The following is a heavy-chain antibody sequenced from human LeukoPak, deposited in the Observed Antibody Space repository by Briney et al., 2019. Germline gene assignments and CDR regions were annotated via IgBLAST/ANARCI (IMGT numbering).Heavy chain of an antibody. D-gene: IGHD4-17*01. J-gene: IGHJ4*02. CDR3: ARDDYGDSGPLFDY. V-gene: IGHV3-23*01. Sequence: GGSLRLSCAASGFRFSSYAMNWVRQAPGKGLEWVSSISSSGGSTYYADSVKGRFTISRDNSKNTLYLQMNSLRAEDTAVYYCARDDYGDSGPLFDYWGQGTLVTVSS. CDR2: ISSSGGST. CDR1: GFRFSSYA.